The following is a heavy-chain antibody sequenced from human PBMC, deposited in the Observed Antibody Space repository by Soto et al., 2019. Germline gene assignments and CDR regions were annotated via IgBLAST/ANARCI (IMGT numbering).Heavy chain of an antibody. J-gene: IGHJ4*02. D-gene: IGHD3-3*01. CDR1: GYTLTELS. Sequence: QVQLVQSGAEVKKPGASVKVSCKVSGYTLTELSMHWVRQAPGKGREWMGGVDPEDGDTIYAQKCQGRVTMTEDTSTDSAYMELSSLSSEDTAVYYCATGLDFGVVMTCDYWGQGTLVTVSS. CDR2: VDPEDGDT. CDR3: ATGLDFGVVMTCDY. V-gene: IGHV1-24*01.